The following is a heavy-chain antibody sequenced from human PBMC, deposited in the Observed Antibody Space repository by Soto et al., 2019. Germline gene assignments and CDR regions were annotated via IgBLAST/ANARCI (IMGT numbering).Heavy chain of an antibody. CDR3: ATASWGYNWNDWFDP. V-gene: IGHV3-9*01. Sequence: GGSLRLSCAASGFTFDGYAMHWVRQAPGKGLEWVSGISWNSGSICYADSVKGRFTISRDNAKNSLYLQMNSLRAEDTAVDYCATASWGYNWNDWFDPWGQGSLVTVSS. CDR1: GFTFDGYA. J-gene: IGHJ5*02. CDR2: ISWNSGSI. D-gene: IGHD1-1*01.